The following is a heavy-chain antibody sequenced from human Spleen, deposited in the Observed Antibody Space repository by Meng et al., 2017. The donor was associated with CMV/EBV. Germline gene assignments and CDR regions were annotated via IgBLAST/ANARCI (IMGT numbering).Heavy chain of an antibody. J-gene: IGHJ3*02. V-gene: IGHV5-51*01. CDR2: IYPGDSDT. Sequence: GESLKISCKGSGYSFSNYWIGWVRQMPGKGLEWMGIIYPGDSDTRYSPSFDGQVTISADKSITTAYLQWSGLKASDTAMYYCARQYYYDRRGRGRMSAFDIWGQGTMVTVSS. CDR1: GYSFSNYW. CDR3: ARQYYYDRRGRGRMSAFDI. D-gene: IGHD3-22*01.